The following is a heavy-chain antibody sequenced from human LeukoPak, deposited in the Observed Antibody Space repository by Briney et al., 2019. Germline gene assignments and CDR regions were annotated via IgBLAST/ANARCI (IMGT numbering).Heavy chain of an antibody. CDR1: GITFRNYG. CDR3: ATSRGSYYMDV. Sequence: TGGSLRLSCAASGITFRNYGFHWVRQAPGKGLEWVAIIWYDGSNEYYADSVKGRFTISRDNSKNTLYLQMNSLRAEDTAVYYCATSRGSYYMDVWGKGTTVTVSS. CDR2: IWYDGSNE. V-gene: IGHV3-33*01. J-gene: IGHJ6*03. D-gene: IGHD1-26*01.